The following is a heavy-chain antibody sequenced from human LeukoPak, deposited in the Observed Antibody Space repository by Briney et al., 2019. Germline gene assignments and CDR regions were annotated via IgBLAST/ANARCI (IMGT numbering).Heavy chain of an antibody. J-gene: IGHJ4*02. CDR1: GGSFSGYY. CDR3: TRVVVHGHSDY. Sequence: KPSETLSLTCAVYGGSFSGYYWSWIRQPPGRGLDWIGYIYYTGSTRYNPSLKSRVTISVDTSKNQFSLQLSSVTAADTAVYYCTRVVVHGHSDYWGQGTLVTVSS. V-gene: IGHV4-59*01. CDR2: IYYTGST. D-gene: IGHD2-2*01.